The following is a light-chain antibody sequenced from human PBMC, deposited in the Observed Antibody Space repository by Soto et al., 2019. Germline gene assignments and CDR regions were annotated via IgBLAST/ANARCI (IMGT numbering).Light chain of an antibody. CDR3: QQYDNLPLFT. V-gene: IGKV1-33*01. CDR1: QDISNY. J-gene: IGKJ3*01. CDR2: NAS. Sequence: DIQMTQSPSSLSASVGDRVTITCQASQDISNYLNWYQQKPGKAPKLLIYNASNLETGVPSRFSGCGYGTHFTFTISSLQPEDIATYYCQQYDNLPLFTFGPGTKVDIK.